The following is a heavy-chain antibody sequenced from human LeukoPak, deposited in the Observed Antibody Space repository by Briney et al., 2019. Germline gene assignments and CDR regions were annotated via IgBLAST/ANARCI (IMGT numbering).Heavy chain of an antibody. Sequence: SETLSLTCTVSGGSITRSSNYWAWIRQPPGKGLEWIGSVLNGGTTAYNPALKGRVTMDVDTSKNQFSLKLSSVTAADTAVYYCASVYLGYWGQGTLVTVSS. CDR3: ASVYLGY. D-gene: IGHD5/OR15-5a*01. CDR2: VLNGGTT. J-gene: IGHJ4*02. V-gene: IGHV4-39*01. CDR1: GGSITRSSNY.